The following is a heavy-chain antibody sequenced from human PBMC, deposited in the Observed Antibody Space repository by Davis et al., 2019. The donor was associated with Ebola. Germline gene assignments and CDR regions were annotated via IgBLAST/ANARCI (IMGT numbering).Heavy chain of an antibody. CDR1: GFTFSSYW. CDR2: IKQDGSAK. J-gene: IGHJ6*02. D-gene: IGHD1-26*01. CDR3: ARVREYGMDV. V-gene: IGHV3-7*03. Sequence: GESLKISCAASGFTFSSYWMSWVRQAPGKGLEWVANIKQDGSAKYYVDSVKGRFTISRDNAKNSLYRQMNNLRAEDTAVYYCARVREYGMDVWGQGTTVTVSS.